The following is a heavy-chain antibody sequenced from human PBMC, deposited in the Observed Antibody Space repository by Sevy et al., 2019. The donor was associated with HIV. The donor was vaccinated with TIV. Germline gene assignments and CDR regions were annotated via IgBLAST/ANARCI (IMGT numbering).Heavy chain of an antibody. Sequence: SETLSLTCTVSGGSFSGYYWSWIRQPPGKGLEWIGYIYDSGRTNYNPSLKSRVTISVDTSKNQFSLKLNSVTAADTAVYYCARSLNNYDSSGYLMGFDHWGQGTLVTVSS. D-gene: IGHD3-22*01. CDR2: IYDSGRT. J-gene: IGHJ4*02. V-gene: IGHV4-59*01. CDR1: GGSFSGYY. CDR3: ARSLNNYDSSGYLMGFDH.